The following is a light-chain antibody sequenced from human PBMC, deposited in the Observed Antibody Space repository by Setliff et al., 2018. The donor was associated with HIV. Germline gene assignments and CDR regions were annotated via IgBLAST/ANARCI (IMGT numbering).Light chain of an antibody. CDR2: EVS. V-gene: IGLV2-14*03. J-gene: IGLJ3*02. Sequence: QSVLTQPASVSGSPGQSITISCTGTSSDIGGYNYVSWYQQHPGKAPNLMIYEVSNRPSGVSDRFSGSKSGNTASLTISGLQAEDEADYYCYSYTDSSTWMFGGGTKVTVL. CDR3: YSYTDSSTWM. CDR1: SSDIGGYNY.